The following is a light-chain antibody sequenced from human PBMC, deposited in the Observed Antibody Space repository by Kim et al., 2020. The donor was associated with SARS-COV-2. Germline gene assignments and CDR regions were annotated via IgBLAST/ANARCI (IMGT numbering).Light chain of an antibody. V-gene: IGKV3-11*01. CDR2: DAS. J-gene: IGKJ1*01. Sequence: EIVLTQSPATLSLSPGGRATLSCRASQSVSSYLAWYQQKPGQAPRLLIYDASNRATRIPARFSGSGSGTDFTLTISSLEPEDFAVYYCQQRSNWRWTFGQGTKVDIK. CDR1: QSVSSY. CDR3: QQRSNWRWT.